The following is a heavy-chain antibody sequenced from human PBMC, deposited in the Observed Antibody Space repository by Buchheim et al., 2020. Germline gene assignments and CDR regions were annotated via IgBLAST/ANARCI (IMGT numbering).Heavy chain of an antibody. CDR2: IKEDGTER. CDR1: GFTFSNYW. V-gene: IGHV3-7*01. D-gene: IGHD2-21*02. J-gene: IGHJ4*02. Sequence: EVQLVESGGGLVQPGGSLRLSCAASGFTFSNYWMTWVRQAPGKGLEWVANIKEDGTERYYMDSVEGRLTISRDNAQTSLYLQMSSLRVEDTAVYYCVRDATRGGDLDYWGQGTL. CDR3: VRDATRGGDLDY.